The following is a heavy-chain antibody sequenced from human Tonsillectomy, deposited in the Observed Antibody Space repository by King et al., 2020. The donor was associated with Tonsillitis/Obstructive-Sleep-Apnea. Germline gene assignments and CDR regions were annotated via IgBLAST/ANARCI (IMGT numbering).Heavy chain of an antibody. V-gene: IGHV3-23*04. CDR2: ISGSGGST. D-gene: IGHD2-15*01. J-gene: IGHJ6*03. Sequence: VQLVESGGGLVQPGGSLRLSCAASGFTFSSYAMSWVRQAPGKGLEWVSAISGSGGSTYYADSVKGRFTISRDNSKNTLYLQMNSLRAEDTAVYYCARHNGYCSGGSCFYYYYMDVWGKGTTVTVSS. CDR1: GFTFSSYA. CDR3: ARHNGYCSGGSCFYYYYMDV.